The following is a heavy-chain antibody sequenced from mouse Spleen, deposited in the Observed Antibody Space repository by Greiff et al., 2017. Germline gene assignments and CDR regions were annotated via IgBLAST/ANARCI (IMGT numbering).Heavy chain of an antibody. Sequence: EVQVVESGGGLVKPGGSLKLSCAASGFTFSSYAMSWVRQTPEKRLEWVATISDGGSYTYYPDNVKGRFTISRDNAKNNLYLQMSHLKSEDTAMYYCATLYDYDDFDYWGQGTTLTVSS. CDR2: ISDGGSYT. CDR3: ATLYDYDDFDY. D-gene: IGHD2-4*01. CDR1: GFTFSSYA. J-gene: IGHJ2*01. V-gene: IGHV5-4*01.